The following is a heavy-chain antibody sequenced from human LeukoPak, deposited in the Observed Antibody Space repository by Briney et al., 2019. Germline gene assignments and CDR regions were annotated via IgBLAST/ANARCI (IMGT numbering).Heavy chain of an antibody. CDR1: GGSISSSSYH. CDR3: ARREGEGELY. Sequence: SETLSLTCTVSGGSISSSSYHWGWIRQPPGKGLEWIGSIYYSGSTYYNPSLKSRVTISVDTSKNQFSLKLSSVTAADTAVYYCARREGEGELYWGQGTLVTVSS. V-gene: IGHV4-39*01. CDR2: IYYSGST. D-gene: IGHD1-26*01. J-gene: IGHJ4*02.